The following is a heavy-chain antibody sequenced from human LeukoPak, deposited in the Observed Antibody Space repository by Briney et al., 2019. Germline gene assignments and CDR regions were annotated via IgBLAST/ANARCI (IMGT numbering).Heavy chain of an antibody. CDR2: ISSSGSTI. D-gene: IGHD2-8*01. CDR1: GFTFSDYY. Sequence: GGSLRLSCAASGFTFSDYYMSWIRQAPGKGLEWVSYISSSGSTIYYADSVKGRFTISRDNAKNSLYLQMNSLRAEDTAVYYCARVLSSVDIVLMVYAISRYYYYMDVWGKGTTVTVSS. V-gene: IGHV3-11*04. J-gene: IGHJ6*03. CDR3: ARVLSSVDIVLMVYAISRYYYYMDV.